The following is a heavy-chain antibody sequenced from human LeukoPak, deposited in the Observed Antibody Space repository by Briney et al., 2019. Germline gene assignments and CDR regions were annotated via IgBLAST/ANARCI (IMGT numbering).Heavy chain of an antibody. CDR2: TYYTGGT. V-gene: IGHV4-31*03. CDR1: GDSITGGGYY. CDR3: ASNRDSSTYPFDY. Sequence: SETLSLTCTVSGDSITGGGYYWSWIRQLPGKGLEWIGSTYYTGGTYYTPSLKSRVTISLDTSLSQFSLKLSSVTAADTAVYYCASNRDSSTYPFDYWGQGTLVTVSS. D-gene: IGHD2/OR15-2a*01. J-gene: IGHJ4*02.